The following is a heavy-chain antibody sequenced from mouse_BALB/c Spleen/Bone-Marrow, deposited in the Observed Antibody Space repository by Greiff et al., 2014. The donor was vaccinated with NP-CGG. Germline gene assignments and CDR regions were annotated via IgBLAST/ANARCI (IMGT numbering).Heavy chain of an antibody. V-gene: IGHV1-39*01. CDR3: ARRGFITTVVEGYFDY. CDR2: IYPYYGGT. CDR1: GYSFTGYN. J-gene: IGHJ2*01. D-gene: IGHD1-1*01. Sequence: VQLKQSGTELEKPGASVKISCKASGYSFTGYNMNWGKQSNGKSLEGIGNIYPYYGGTSYNQKFKGKATLTVDKSSSTAYMQLKSLTSEDSAVYYCARRGFITTVVEGYFDYWGQGTTLTVSS.